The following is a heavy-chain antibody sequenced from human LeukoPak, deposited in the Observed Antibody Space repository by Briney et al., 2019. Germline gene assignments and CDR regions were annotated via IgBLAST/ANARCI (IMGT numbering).Heavy chain of an antibody. Sequence: PSETLPLTCTVSGGSISSYYWSWIRQPPGKGLEWIGYIYYSGSTNYNPSLKSRVTISVETSKNQFSLKLSSVTSADKAVYYCASHSTYYYDSSGYSPLDYWGQGTLVTVSS. CDR2: IYYSGST. J-gene: IGHJ4*02. CDR1: GGSISSYY. CDR3: ASHSTYYYDSSGYSPLDY. V-gene: IGHV4-59*01. D-gene: IGHD3-22*01.